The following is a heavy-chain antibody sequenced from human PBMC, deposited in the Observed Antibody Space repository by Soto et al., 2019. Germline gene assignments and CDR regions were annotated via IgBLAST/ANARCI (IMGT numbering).Heavy chain of an antibody. J-gene: IGHJ6*02. CDR1: GYSFTSYW. Sequence: GESLKISCKGSGYSFTSYWINWVRQMPGKGLEWMGIIYPGDSDTRYSPSFQGQVTISADKSIDTAYLQWRSLKASDTAVYYCARHHGSPGSYFGLDVWGQGTTVTLSS. CDR3: ARHHGSPGSYFGLDV. CDR2: IYPGDSDT. D-gene: IGHD6-13*01. V-gene: IGHV5-51*01.